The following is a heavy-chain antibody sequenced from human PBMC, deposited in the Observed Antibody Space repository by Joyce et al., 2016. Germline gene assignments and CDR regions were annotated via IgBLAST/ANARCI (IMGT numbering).Heavy chain of an antibody. CDR2: INRYGSFV. CDR3: ARDPGSSAFDI. J-gene: IGHJ3*02. CDR1: GFTFRDTW. Sequence: DVHLVESGGGLVQPGGSLRLSCVASGFTFRDTWMSWVRQAPGKVLEFVTNINRYGSFVNYVDSVRGRFTISRDNAKNSLYLEMNSLTAEDTALYYCARDPGSSAFDIWGQGTVVTVSS. V-gene: IGHV3-7*01.